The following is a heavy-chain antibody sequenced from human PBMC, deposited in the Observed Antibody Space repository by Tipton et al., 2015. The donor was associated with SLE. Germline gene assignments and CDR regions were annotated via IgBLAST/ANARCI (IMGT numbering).Heavy chain of an antibody. Sequence: TLSLTCTVSGGSISSSSYYWGWIRQPPGKGLEWIGSIYYSGSTYYNPSLKSRVTISVDTSKNQFSLKLSSVTAADTAAYYCVRNDAFDIWGQGTMVTVSS. J-gene: IGHJ3*02. CDR3: VRNDAFDI. V-gene: IGHV4-39*07. CDR2: IYYSGST. CDR1: GGSISSSSYY.